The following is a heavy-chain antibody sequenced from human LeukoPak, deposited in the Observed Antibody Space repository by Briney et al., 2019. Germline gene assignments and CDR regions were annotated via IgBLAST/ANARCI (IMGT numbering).Heavy chain of an antibody. CDR1: GGTFSSYA. CDR2: IIPIFGTA. V-gene: IGHV1-69*13. J-gene: IGHJ4*02. Sequence: RASVKVSCKASGGTFSSYAISWVRQAPGQGLEWMGGIIPIFGTANYAQKFQGRVTITADESTSTAYMELSSLRSEDTAVYYCARSGYSGYDCLGYWGQGTLVTVPS. CDR3: ARSGYSGYDCLGY. D-gene: IGHD5-12*01.